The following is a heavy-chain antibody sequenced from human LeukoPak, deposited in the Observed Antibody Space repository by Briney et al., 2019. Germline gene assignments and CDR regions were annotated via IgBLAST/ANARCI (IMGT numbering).Heavy chain of an antibody. CDR2: ISAYNGNT. CDR1: GYTFTSYG. V-gene: IGHV1-18*01. Sequence: ASVKVSCKASGYTFTSYGISWVRQAPGQGLEWMGWISAYNGNTNYAQKLQGRVTMTTDTSTSTAYMELRSLRSDDTAVYYCGRDEDIPTYPNWIYTWGQGTLVTVSS. CDR3: GRDEDIPTYPNWIYT. J-gene: IGHJ5*02. D-gene: IGHD2-2*03.